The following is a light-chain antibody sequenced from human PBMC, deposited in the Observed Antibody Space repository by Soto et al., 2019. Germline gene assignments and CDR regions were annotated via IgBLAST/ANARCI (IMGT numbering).Light chain of an antibody. CDR1: QSVSSSY. CDR3: QQYGSSWRT. V-gene: IGKV3-20*01. Sequence: EFVLTQSPGTLSLSPGERATLSCRASQSVSSSYLAWYQQKPGQAPRLLIYGASSRATGIPDRFSGSGSGTDFTLTISRLEPEDFAVYYCQQYGSSWRTFGQGTKVDIK. CDR2: GAS. J-gene: IGKJ1*01.